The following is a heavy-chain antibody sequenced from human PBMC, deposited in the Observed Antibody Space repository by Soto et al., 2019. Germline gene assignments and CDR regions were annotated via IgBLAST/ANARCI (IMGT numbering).Heavy chain of an antibody. CDR1: GDSIRNYN. CDR3: ARDPTLWYFDL. V-gene: IGHV4-59*01. J-gene: IGHJ2*01. Sequence: QVQLQESGPGLVKPSETLSLTCTVSGDSIRNYNWSWIRQPPGKGLEWIGYIYYSGSTDYNPSLKRRVTISLDTSRNQSSLTLNSVTAADTAVYYCARDPTLWYFDLWGRGTLVTVSS. CDR2: IYYSGST.